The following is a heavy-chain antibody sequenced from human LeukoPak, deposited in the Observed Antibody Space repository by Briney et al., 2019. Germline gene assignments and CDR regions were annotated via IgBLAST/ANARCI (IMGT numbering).Heavy chain of an antibody. V-gene: IGHV3-74*01. D-gene: IGHD6-6*01. CDR2: IRSDGMTT. CDR1: GFTFSSYW. CDR3: AKAGIGGSSLYYFDY. J-gene: IGHJ4*02. Sequence: GGSLRLSCAASGFTFSSYWMNWVRQAPGKGLVWVSRIRSDGMTTTYADSVKGRFTISRDNSKNTLYLQMNSLRAEDTAVYYCAKAGIGGSSLYYFDYWGQGTLVTVSS.